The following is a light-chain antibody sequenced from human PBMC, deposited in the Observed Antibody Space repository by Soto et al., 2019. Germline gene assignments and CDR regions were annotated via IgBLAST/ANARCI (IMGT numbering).Light chain of an antibody. CDR1: QTVSNTY. V-gene: IGKV3-20*01. CDR3: QQYGALPPT. J-gene: IGKJ4*01. CDR2: GAS. Sequence: EIVLTQFPGALSLSPGVRVTLSCRASQTVSNTYLAWYQQKSGQAPKFLIYGASNRATGIPDRFIGSGSGTDFTLTISRLEPEDFAVYYCQQYGALPPTFGGGTKVEIK.